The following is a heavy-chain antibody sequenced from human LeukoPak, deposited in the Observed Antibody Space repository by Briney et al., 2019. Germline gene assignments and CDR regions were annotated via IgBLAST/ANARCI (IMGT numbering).Heavy chain of an antibody. CDR1: GGSISSYY. V-gene: IGHV4-4*07. CDR3: ARDLGDDINYYYYGMDV. CDR2: IYTSGST. J-gene: IGHJ6*02. Sequence: SETVSLTCTGSGGSISSYYWSWLPQPAGKGLEGIRRIYTSGSTNYNPSLKSRVTMSLDTSKNQFSLKLSSVTAADTAVYYCARDLGDDINYYYYGMDVWGQGTTVTVSS. D-gene: IGHD3-10*01.